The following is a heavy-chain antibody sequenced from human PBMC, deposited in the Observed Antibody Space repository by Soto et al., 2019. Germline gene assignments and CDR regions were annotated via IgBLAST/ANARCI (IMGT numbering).Heavy chain of an antibody. CDR2: IYYSGST. J-gene: IGHJ5*02. CDR1: GGSICSYH. V-gene: IGHV4-59*01. D-gene: IGHD3-22*01. CDR3: ARYFYYYDSSGYYPWFDP. Sequence: SETLSLTCTVSGGSICSYHWSSFRQPPGKGLEWIGYIYYSGSTNYNPSLKSRVTISVDTSKNQFSLKLSSVTAADTAVYYCARYFYYYDSSGYYPWFDPWGQGTLVTVSS.